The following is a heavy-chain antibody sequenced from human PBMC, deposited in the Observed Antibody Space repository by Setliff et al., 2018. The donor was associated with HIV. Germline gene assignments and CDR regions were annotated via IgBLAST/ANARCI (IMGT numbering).Heavy chain of an antibody. J-gene: IGHJ3*02. CDR3: ARDVSLWNGYYNEAFDI. CDR2: INWNSGST. V-gene: IGHV3-20*04. D-gene: IGHD3-3*01. CDR1: GFTFDDYS. Sequence: GGSLRLSCVASGFTFDDYSMVWVRQVPGKGLEWVSSINWNSGSTGYADSVKGRFIVSRDNAKNSLFLQMNSLRAEDTAFYYCARDVSLWNGYYNEAFDIWGQGTMVTVSS.